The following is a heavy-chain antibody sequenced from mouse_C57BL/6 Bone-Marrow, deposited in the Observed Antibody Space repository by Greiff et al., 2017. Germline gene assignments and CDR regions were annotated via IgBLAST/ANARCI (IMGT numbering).Heavy chain of an antibody. J-gene: IGHJ4*01. D-gene: IGHD4-1*01. CDR3: VRRTGLYYAMDY. V-gene: IGHV10-1*01. CDR1: GFSFNTYA. CDR2: IRRTCNNYAT. Sequence: EVMLVESGGGLVQPKGSLKLSCAASGFSFNTYAMHWVRQAPGKGFEWVARIRRTCNNYATYSADSVKDRFTISRDDAESMLYLQMNNLKTEDTAVYDSVRRTGLYYAMDYWGQGTSVTVSS.